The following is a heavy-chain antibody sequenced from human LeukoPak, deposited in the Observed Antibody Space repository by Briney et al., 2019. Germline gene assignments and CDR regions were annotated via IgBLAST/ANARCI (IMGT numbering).Heavy chain of an antibody. D-gene: IGHD3-10*01. CDR3: ARDRVVRGVIIDY. Sequence: GGSLRLSCAASGFTFGTYWMSWVRQAPGKGPEWVANIKGDGSEKFYVDSVKGRFTISRDNSKNTLYLQMNSLRAEDTAVYYCARDRVVRGVIIDYWGQGTLVTVSS. V-gene: IGHV3-7*01. CDR2: IKGDGSEK. J-gene: IGHJ4*02. CDR1: GFTFGTYW.